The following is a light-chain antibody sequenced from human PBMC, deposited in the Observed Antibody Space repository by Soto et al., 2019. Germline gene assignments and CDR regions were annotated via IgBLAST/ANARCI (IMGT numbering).Light chain of an antibody. CDR2: DVS. Sequence: QSALTQPASVSGSPGQSITISCTGTSSDVGGYNYVSWYQQQPGKAPKFMIYDVSNRPSGVSNRFSVSKSGNTASLTISGLQAEDEADYYFCSYTTSNTRQLVFGPVTKVTVL. J-gene: IGLJ1*01. V-gene: IGLV2-14*01. CDR3: CSYTTSNTRQLV. CDR1: SSDVGGYNY.